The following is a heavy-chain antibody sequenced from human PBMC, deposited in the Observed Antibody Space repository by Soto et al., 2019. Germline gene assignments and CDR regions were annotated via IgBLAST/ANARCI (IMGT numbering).Heavy chain of an antibody. Sequence: PGGSLRLSCAASGFTFSSYGMHWVRQAPGKGLEWVAVIWYDGSNKYYADSVKGRFTISRDNSENTLYLQMNSLRAEDTAVYYCARDGSGYSENWFDPWGQGTLVTVSS. J-gene: IGHJ5*02. CDR3: ARDGSGYSENWFDP. V-gene: IGHV3-33*01. CDR1: GFTFSSYG. D-gene: IGHD5-18*01. CDR2: IWYDGSNK.